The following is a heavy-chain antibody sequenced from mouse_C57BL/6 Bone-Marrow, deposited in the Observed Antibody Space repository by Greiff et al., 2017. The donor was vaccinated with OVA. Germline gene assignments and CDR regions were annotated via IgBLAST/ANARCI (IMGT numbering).Heavy chain of an antibody. CDR3: AFYYYGSLWYFDV. J-gene: IGHJ1*03. CDR2: IYPRDGST. CDR1: CYTFTDHT. Sequence: QVQLQQSDAELVKPGASVKISCKVSCYTFTDHTIHWMKQRPEQGLEWIGYIYPRDGSTKYNEKFKGKATLTADKSSSTAYMQLNSLTSEDSAVYFCAFYYYGSLWYFDVWGTGTTVTVSS. V-gene: IGHV1-78*01. D-gene: IGHD1-1*01.